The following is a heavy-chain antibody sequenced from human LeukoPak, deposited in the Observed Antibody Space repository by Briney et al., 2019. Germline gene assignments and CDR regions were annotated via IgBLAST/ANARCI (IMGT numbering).Heavy chain of an antibody. CDR2: IYYSGST. CDR1: GGSISSYY. Sequence: SETLSLTCTVSGGSISSYYWSWIRQPPGKGLEWIGYIYYSGSTNYNPSLKSRVTISVDTSKNQFSLKLSSVTAADTAVYYCARDSYATYYFDCWGQGTLVTVSS. V-gene: IGHV4-59*01. D-gene: IGHD2-2*01. CDR3: ARDSYATYYFDC. J-gene: IGHJ4*02.